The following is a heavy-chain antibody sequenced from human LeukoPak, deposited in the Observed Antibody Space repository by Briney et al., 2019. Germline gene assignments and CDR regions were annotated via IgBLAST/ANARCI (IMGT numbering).Heavy chain of an antibody. CDR2: ISAYNGNT. V-gene: IGHV1-18*04. J-gene: IGHJ4*02. Sequence: ASVKVSCKASGYTFTSYGISWVRRAPGQGLEWMGWISAYNGNTNYAQKLQGRVTMTTDTSTSTAYMELRSLRSDDTAVYYCARDDYDILTGYYFGLDYWGQGTLVTVSS. CDR3: ARDDYDILTGYYFGLDY. CDR1: GYTFTSYG. D-gene: IGHD3-9*01.